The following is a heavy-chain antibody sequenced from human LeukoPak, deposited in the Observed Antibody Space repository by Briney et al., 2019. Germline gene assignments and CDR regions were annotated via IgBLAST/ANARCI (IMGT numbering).Heavy chain of an antibody. J-gene: IGHJ4*02. CDR1: GFTLRSYV. Sequence: GGSLRLSCVASGFTLRSYVMNWVRQTPGKGLEWVSAISGSGGSTYYADSVKGRFTISRDNSKNTLYLQMNSLRAEDTAVYYCAKSRDQLRYFDWLDDYWGQGTLVTVSS. V-gene: IGHV3-23*01. D-gene: IGHD3-9*01. CDR2: ISGSGGST. CDR3: AKSRDQLRYFDWLDDY.